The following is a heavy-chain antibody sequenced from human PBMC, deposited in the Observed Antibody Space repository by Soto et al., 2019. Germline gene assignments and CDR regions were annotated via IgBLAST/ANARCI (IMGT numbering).Heavy chain of an antibody. CDR2: FDPEDGET. V-gene: IGHV1-24*01. CDR1: GYTLTELS. Sequence: ASVKVSCKVSGYTLTELSMHWVRQAPGKGLEWMGGFDPEDGETIYAQKFQGRVTMTEDTSTDTAYMELSSLRSEDTAVYYCATVSRPGYCSSTSRYNWFDPWGQGTWSPSPQ. J-gene: IGHJ5*02. CDR3: ATVSRPGYCSSTSRYNWFDP. D-gene: IGHD2-2*01.